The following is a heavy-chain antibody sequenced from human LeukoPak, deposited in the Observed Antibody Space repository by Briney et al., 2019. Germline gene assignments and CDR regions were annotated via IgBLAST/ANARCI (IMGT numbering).Heavy chain of an antibody. J-gene: IGHJ5*02. CDR1: GYTFTSYD. V-gene: IGHV1-8*01. D-gene: IGHD3-16*02. Sequence: SVKVSCKASGYTFTSYDINWVRQATGQGLEWMGWMNPNSGNTGSAQRFQGRITMTRDTSISTAYMELSSMRSEDTAVYYCARGPLVRLPSSFDPWGQGTLVTDSS. CDR2: MNPNSGNT. CDR3: ARGPLVRLPSSFDP.